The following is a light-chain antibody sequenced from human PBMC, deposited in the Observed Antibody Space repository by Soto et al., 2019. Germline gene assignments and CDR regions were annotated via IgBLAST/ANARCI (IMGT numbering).Light chain of an antibody. CDR1: QAISNY. CDR2: DAS. Sequence: DIQMTQSPSSLSASVGDRVTITCQASQAISNYLNWYQQKPGKAPKLLIYDASNLETGVPSRFSGSGSGTDFTFTISSLQAEDIATYYCQQYDNLPFTFGPGTKVDIK. V-gene: IGKV1-33*01. CDR3: QQYDNLPFT. J-gene: IGKJ3*01.